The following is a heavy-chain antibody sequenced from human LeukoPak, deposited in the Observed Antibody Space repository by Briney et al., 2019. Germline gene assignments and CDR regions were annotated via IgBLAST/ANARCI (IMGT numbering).Heavy chain of an antibody. V-gene: IGHV4-34*01. CDR1: GGSFSGYY. CDR2: INHSGST. CDR3: ARGAPITIFGVVITHRAYFDY. Sequence: SETLSLTCAVYGGSFSGYYWSWIRQPPGKGLEWIGEINHSGSTNYNPSLKSRVTISVDTSKIQFSLKLSSVTAADTAVYYCARGAPITIFGVVITHRAYFDYWGQGTLVTVSS. D-gene: IGHD3-3*01. J-gene: IGHJ4*02.